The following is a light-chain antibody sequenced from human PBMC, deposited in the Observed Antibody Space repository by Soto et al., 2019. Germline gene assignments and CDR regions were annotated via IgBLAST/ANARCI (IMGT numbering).Light chain of an antibody. CDR2: EVS. V-gene: IGLV2-8*01. CDR3: SSYAGSNTPYV. Sequence: LTQPPSASGSPGQSVTISCTGTSSDVGGYNYVSWYQQHPGKAPKLMIYEVSKRPSGVPDRFSGSKSGNTASLTVSGLQAEDEADYYCSSYAGSNTPYVFGTGTKVTVL. J-gene: IGLJ1*01. CDR1: SSDVGGYNY.